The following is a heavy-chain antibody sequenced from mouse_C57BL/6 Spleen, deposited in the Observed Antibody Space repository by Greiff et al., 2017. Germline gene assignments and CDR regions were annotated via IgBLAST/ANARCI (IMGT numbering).Heavy chain of an antibody. CDR2: INPRNGGT. D-gene: IGHD2-4*01. CDR1: GYTFTSYW. V-gene: IGHV1-53*01. J-gene: IGHJ2*01. CDR3: ARDSYYDYELGY. Sequence: QVQLQQPGTELVKPGASVKLSCKASGYTFTSYWMHWVKQRPGQGLAWIGNINPRNGGTNYNEKFKSKATLTVDNSSSTAYMRLSSLTSEDSAVYYCARDSYYDYELGYWGQGTTLTVSS.